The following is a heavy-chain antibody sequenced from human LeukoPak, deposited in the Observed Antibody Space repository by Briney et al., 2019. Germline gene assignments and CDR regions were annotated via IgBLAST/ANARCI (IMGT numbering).Heavy chain of an antibody. CDR1: GGSFSGYY. CDR3: ARAPSSSWYLGFDP. CDR2: INHSGST. V-gene: IGHV4-34*01. D-gene: IGHD6-13*01. J-gene: IGHJ5*02. Sequence: PSETLSLTCAVYGGSFSGYYWSWIRQPPGKGLEWIGEINHSGSTNYNPSLKSRVTISVDTSKNQFSLKLSSVTAADTAVCYCARAPSSSWYLGFDPWGQGTLVTVSS.